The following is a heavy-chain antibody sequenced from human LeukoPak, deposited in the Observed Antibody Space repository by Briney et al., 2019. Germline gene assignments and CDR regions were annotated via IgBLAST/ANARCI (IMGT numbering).Heavy chain of an antibody. CDR3: ASRRGSNRPFDY. J-gene: IGHJ4*02. D-gene: IGHD1-26*01. V-gene: IGHV3-48*03. Sequence: GGSLRLSCAASGFTFSSYEMNWVRQAPGKGLEWVSYISSSGSTIFYADSVKGRFTISRDNAKNSLYLQMNSLTAEDSAVYYCASRRGSNRPFDYWGQGTLVTVSS. CDR2: ISSSGSTI. CDR1: GFTFSSYE.